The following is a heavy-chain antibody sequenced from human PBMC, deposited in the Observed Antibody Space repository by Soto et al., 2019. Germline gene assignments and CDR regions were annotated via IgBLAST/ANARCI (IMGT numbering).Heavy chain of an antibody. CDR1: GGSISSGRYY. D-gene: IGHD3-22*01. CDR2: IYYGGST. CDR3: ARGGYYYENSGQNAYDY. J-gene: IGHJ4*01. Sequence: SETLSLTCTVSGGSISSGRYYWSWIRQHPGKGLEWIGYIYYGGSTYYNPSLKSRATISGDTSKNQSSLKLSSVTAADTAVYYCARGGYYYENSGQNAYDYWGHGILVTFSS. V-gene: IGHV4-31*03.